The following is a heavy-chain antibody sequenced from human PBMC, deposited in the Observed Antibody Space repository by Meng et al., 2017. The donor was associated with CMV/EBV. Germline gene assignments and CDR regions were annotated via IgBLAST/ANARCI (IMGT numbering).Heavy chain of an antibody. D-gene: IGHD6-13*01. Sequence: GESLKISCAASGFTFSSYEMNWVRQAPGKGLEWGSYISSSGSTIYYADSVKGRFTISRDNAKNSLYLQMNSLRAEDTAVYYCARSSSWYFQTDYYYYGMDVWGQGTTVTVSS. CDR1: GFTFSSYE. CDR3: ARSSSWYFQTDYYYYGMDV. J-gene: IGHJ6*02. CDR2: ISSSGSTI. V-gene: IGHV3-48*03.